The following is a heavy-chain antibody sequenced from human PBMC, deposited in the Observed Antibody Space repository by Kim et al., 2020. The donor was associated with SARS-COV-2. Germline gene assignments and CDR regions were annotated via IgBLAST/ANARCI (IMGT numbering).Heavy chain of an antibody. CDR3: ASLENLGITGYY. D-gene: IGHD1-20*01. Sequence: NYAQKFQGRVTITANKSTSTAYMELSSLRSEDTAVYYCASLENLGITGYYWGQGTLVTVSS. V-gene: IGHV1-69*02. J-gene: IGHJ4*02.